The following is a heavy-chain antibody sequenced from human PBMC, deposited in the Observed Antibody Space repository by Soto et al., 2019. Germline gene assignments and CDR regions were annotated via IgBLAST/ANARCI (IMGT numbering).Heavy chain of an antibody. CDR1: GFTFSRYA. Sequence: GGSLRLSCYASGFTFSRYAMHWVRQAPGQGLEWVAVISYDGKKKLYADSVKGRFTISRDSSKNTLHLQVDSLRVDDTALYYCSRAATYDSAATEWYFDLWGRGTLVTVSS. CDR2: ISYDGKKK. V-gene: IGHV3-30*04. CDR3: SRAATYDSAATEWYFDL. J-gene: IGHJ2*01. D-gene: IGHD2-15*01.